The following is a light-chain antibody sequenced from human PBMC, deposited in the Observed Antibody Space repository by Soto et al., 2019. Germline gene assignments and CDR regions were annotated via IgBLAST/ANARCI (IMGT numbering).Light chain of an antibody. CDR1: QTVRSSS. Sequence: PGERATLACRASQTVRSSSLAWYQQKPGQAPRLLIYGASNRATGIPARFSGSGSGTDFTLTLSRLEPEEFLVYYCQHYVNWPLTFGGGTMVDIK. J-gene: IGKJ4*01. V-gene: IGKV3-20*01. CDR2: GAS. CDR3: QHYVNWPLT.